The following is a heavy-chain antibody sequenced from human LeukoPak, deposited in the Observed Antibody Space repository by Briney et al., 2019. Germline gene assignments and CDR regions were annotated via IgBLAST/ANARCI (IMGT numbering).Heavy chain of an antibody. CDR3: AKDGYYGSGSYYKSYYFDY. J-gene: IGHJ4*02. Sequence: GASVKVSCKASGYTFTSYGISWVRQAPGKGLEWGSYISSSGSTIYYADSVKGRFTISRDNAKTPLYLQMSSLRAEDTALYYCAKDGYYGSGSYYKSYYFDYWGQGTLVTVSS. V-gene: IGHV3-48*04. CDR2: ISSSGSTI. CDR1: GYTFTSYG. D-gene: IGHD3-10*01.